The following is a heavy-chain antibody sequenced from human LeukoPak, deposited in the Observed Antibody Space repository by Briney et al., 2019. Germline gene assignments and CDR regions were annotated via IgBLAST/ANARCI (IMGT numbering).Heavy chain of an antibody. Sequence: VASVKVSCKASGGTFSSYAISWVRQAPGQGLEWMGGIIPIFGTANYAQKFQGRVTITADESTSTAYMELSSLRSEDTAVYYCARDQKHYDFWSGYPRGYYYYGMDVWGQGTTVTVSS. CDR3: ARDQKHYDFWSGYPRGYYYYGMDV. CDR1: GGTFSSYA. CDR2: IIPIFGTA. J-gene: IGHJ6*02. V-gene: IGHV1-69*13. D-gene: IGHD3-3*01.